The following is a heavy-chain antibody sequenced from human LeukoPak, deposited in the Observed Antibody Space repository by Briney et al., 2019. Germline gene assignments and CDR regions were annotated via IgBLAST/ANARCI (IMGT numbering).Heavy chain of an antibody. Sequence: SETLSLTCTVSGGSISSGGYYWSWIRQHPGKGLEWIGYIYYSGSTYYNPSLKSRVTISVDTSKNQFSLKLSSVTAADTAVYYCARVLAGYFDYWGQGTLVTVTS. CDR3: ARVLAGYFDY. CDR1: GGSISSGGYY. D-gene: IGHD6-19*01. J-gene: IGHJ4*02. CDR2: IYYSGST. V-gene: IGHV4-31*03.